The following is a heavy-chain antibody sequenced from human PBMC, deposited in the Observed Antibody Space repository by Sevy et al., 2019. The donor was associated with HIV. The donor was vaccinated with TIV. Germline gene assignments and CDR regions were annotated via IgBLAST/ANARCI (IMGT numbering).Heavy chain of an antibody. CDR2: FDPEDGET. CDR3: TTDSVLLKERYYDSSGYDFHY. Sequence: ASVKVSCKVSGYIFTELSMHWVRQAPGKGLEWMGGFDPEDGETIYAQKFQGRVTMTEDTSTDTAYMDLSSPRSEDMAVYYWTTDSVLLKERYYDSSGYDFHYWGQGTLVTVSS. CDR1: GYIFTELS. V-gene: IGHV1-24*01. D-gene: IGHD3-22*01. J-gene: IGHJ4*02.